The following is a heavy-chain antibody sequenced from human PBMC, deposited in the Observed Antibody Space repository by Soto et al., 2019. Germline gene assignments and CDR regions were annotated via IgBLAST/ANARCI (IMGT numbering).Heavy chain of an antibody. J-gene: IGHJ6*02. Sequence: SETLSLSCAVYGGSFSGYYWSWIRQPPGKGLEWIGEINHSGSTNYNPSLKSRVTISVDTSKNQFSLKLSSVTAADTAVYYCATSVAAAGYYYGMDVWGQGTTVTVSS. CDR2: INHSGST. CDR3: ATSVAAAGYYYGMDV. CDR1: GGSFSGYY. V-gene: IGHV4-34*01. D-gene: IGHD6-13*01.